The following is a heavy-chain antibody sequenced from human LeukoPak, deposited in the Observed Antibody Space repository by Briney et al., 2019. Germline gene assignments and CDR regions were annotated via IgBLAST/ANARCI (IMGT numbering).Heavy chain of an antibody. J-gene: IGHJ4*02. D-gene: IGHD4-23*01. CDR1: GFTFDDYA. V-gene: IGHV3-49*04. Sequence: GRSLRLSCTASGFTFDDYAMSWVRQAPGKGLEWVGFIRSKLYGGTTEYAASVKGRFTISRDDSKSIAYLQMNSLKTEDTAVYYCARDDLYGGNSLDYWGQGTLVTVSS. CDR3: ARDDLYGGNSLDY. CDR2: IRSKLYGGTT.